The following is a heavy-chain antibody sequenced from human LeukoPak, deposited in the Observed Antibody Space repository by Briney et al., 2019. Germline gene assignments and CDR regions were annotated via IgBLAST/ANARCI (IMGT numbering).Heavy chain of an antibody. CDR3: ARAPRYDIWSAFDI. Sequence: GGSLRLSCAASGFTFSSYGMHWVRQAPGKGLEWVAFIRYDGSNKYYADSVKGRFTISRDNSKNTLYLQMNSLRAEDTAVYYCARAPRYDIWSAFDIWGQGTMVTVSS. V-gene: IGHV3-30*02. D-gene: IGHD3-9*01. J-gene: IGHJ3*02. CDR1: GFTFSSYG. CDR2: IRYDGSNK.